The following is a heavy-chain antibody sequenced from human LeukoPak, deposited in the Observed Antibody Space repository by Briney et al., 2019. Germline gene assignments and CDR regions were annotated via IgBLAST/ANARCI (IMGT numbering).Heavy chain of an antibody. CDR3: AKGTAVAGTAYYFDY. CDR1: GFTFSSYA. V-gene: IGHV3-23*01. D-gene: IGHD6-19*01. Sequence: GGSLTLSCAASGFTFSSYAMSWVRQPPGKGLEWVSAVSGSGGSTYYADSVKGRFTISRDNSKNTLYLQLNSLRAEDTAVYYCAKGTAVAGTAYYFDYWGQRTLVTVSS. CDR2: VSGSGGST. J-gene: IGHJ4*02.